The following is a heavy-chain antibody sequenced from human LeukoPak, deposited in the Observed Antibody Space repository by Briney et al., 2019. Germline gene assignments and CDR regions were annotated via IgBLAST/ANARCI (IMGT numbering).Heavy chain of an antibody. D-gene: IGHD6-19*01. Sequence: PSETLSLTCTVSGGSASNDYWSWIRQPPGKGLEWIGYIYYSGSTNYNPSLKSRVTISVDTSKNQFSLKLSSVTAADTAVYYCARGGPSGRWFDPWGQGTLVTVSS. J-gene: IGHJ5*02. CDR3: ARGGPSGRWFDP. CDR1: GGSASNDY. CDR2: IYYSGST. V-gene: IGHV4-59*02.